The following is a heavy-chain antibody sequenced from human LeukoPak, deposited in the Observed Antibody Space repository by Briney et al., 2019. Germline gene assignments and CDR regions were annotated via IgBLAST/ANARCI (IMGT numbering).Heavy chain of an antibody. Sequence: GASVKVSCKASGYTFTGYYMHWVRQAPGQGLEWMGWINPNSGGTNYAQKFQGRVTMTRETSISTAYMELSRLRSDDTAVYYCARINTDSGSYYDYWGQGTLVTVSS. D-gene: IGHD1-26*01. CDR1: GYTFTGYY. CDR2: INPNSGGT. J-gene: IGHJ4*02. V-gene: IGHV1-2*02. CDR3: ARINTDSGSYYDY.